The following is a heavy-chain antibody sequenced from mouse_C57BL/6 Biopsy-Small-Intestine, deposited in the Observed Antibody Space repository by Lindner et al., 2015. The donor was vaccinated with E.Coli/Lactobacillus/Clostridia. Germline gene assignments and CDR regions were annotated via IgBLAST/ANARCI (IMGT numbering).Heavy chain of an antibody. CDR3: VRGWDGHYRYFDV. J-gene: IGHJ1*03. V-gene: IGHV1-82*01. CDR1: GYGFSSSW. D-gene: IGHD2-3*01. Sequence: VQLQESGPELVKPGASVKISCKASGYGFSSSWMNWVKQRPGKGLEWIGRIYPGDGDTSNNGKFRAKATLTADKSSSTAFMELRSLTSEDSAVYFCVRGWDGHYRYFDVWGTGTTVTVSS. CDR2: IYPGDGDT.